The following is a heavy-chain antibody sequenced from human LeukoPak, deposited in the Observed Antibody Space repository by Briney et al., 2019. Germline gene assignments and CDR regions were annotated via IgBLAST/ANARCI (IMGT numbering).Heavy chain of an antibody. V-gene: IGHV3-43*02. CDR2: ISGDGGST. Sequence: GGSLRLSCAASGFTFDDYAMHWVRQAPGKGLEWVSLISGDGGSTYYADSVKGRFTISRDNSKNSLYLQMSSLRTEDTALYYCAKDMVRGVMGRLVDYWGQGTLVTVSS. CDR3: AKDMVRGVMGRLVDY. J-gene: IGHJ4*02. CDR1: GFTFDDYA. D-gene: IGHD3-10*01.